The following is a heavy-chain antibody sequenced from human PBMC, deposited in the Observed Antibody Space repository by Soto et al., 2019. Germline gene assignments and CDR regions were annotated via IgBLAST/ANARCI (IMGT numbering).Heavy chain of an antibody. CDR2: ISSSSSYI. J-gene: IGHJ4*02. CDR3: ARDEDMVATFDY. V-gene: IGHV3-21*01. Sequence: EVQLVESGGGLVKPGGSLRLSCAASGFTFSSYSMNWVRQAPGKGLEWVSSISSSSSYIYYADSVKGRFTISRDNAKNSLYLQMNSLRAEDTTVYYCARDEDMVATFDYWGQGTLVTVSS. D-gene: IGHD5-12*01. CDR1: GFTFSSYS.